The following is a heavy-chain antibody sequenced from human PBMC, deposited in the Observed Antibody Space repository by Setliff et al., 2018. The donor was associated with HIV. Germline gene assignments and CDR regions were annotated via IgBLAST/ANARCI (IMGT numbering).Heavy chain of an antibody. CDR1: GGSFNGYY. CDR2: INHSGKT. D-gene: IGHD6-13*01. CDR3: VTSSSWSSRLNF. V-gene: IGHV4-34*01. J-gene: IGHJ4*02. Sequence: ETLSLTCAVYGGSFNGYYWSWIRQPPGKGLEWIGEINHSGKTNYNPSLKSRVTISVDTSKNQFSLKVTSVTAADTAVYYCVTSSSWSSRLNFWGQGMLVTVSS.